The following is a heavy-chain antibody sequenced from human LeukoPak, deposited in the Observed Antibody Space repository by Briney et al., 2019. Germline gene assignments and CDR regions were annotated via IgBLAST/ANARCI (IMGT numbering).Heavy chain of an antibody. CDR3: ARVGGSGSFDY. V-gene: IGHV4-34*01. CDR1: GGSFSGYY. J-gene: IGHJ4*02. Sequence: PSETLSLTCAVYGGSFSGYYWSWIRQPPGKGLEWIGEINHSGSTNYNPSLKSQVTISVDTSKNQFSLKLSSVTAADTAVYYCARVGGSGSFDYWGQGTLVTVSS. CDR2: INHSGST. D-gene: IGHD3-10*01.